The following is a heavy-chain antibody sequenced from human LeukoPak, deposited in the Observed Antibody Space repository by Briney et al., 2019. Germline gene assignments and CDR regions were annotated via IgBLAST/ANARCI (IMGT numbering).Heavy chain of an antibody. CDR3: ARVGYCSDSSCYVAGWYFDL. CDR2: IKKDGSDK. D-gene: IGHD2-2*01. Sequence: GGSLRLSCEASGFTFSSYWMSWVRQAPGKGLEWVANIKKDGSDKYYVDFVKGRFTISRDNAKNSLHLQMNSLRAEDTALYYCARVGYCSDSSCYVAGWYFDLWGRGTLATVSS. CDR1: GFTFSSYW. V-gene: IGHV3-7*01. J-gene: IGHJ2*01.